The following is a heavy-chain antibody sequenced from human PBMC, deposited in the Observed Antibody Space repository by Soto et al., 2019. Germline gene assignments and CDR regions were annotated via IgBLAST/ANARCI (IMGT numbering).Heavy chain of an antibody. Sequence: GGSLRLSCAASGFTFSSYSMNWVRQAPGKGLEWVSYISSSSSTIYYADSVKGRFTISRDNAKNSLYLQMNSLRDEDTAVYYCARFRWFGELSYYGMDVWGQGTTVTVSS. V-gene: IGHV3-48*02. D-gene: IGHD3-10*01. CDR2: ISSSSSTI. CDR1: GFTFSSYS. J-gene: IGHJ6*02. CDR3: ARFRWFGELSYYGMDV.